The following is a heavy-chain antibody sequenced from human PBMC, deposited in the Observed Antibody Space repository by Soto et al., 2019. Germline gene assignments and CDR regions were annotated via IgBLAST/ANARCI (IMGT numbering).Heavy chain of an antibody. D-gene: IGHD6-19*01. CDR2: ISSSSSTI. CDR3: ARHKQWLVETYYYYGMDV. V-gene: IGHV3-48*01. CDR1: GFTFSSYS. Sequence: PGGSLRLSCAASGFTFSSYSMNWVRQAPGKGLEWVSYISSSSSTIYYADSVKGRFTISRDNAKNSLYLQMNSLRAEDTAVYYCARHKQWLVETYYYYGMDVWGQGTTVTVSS. J-gene: IGHJ6*02.